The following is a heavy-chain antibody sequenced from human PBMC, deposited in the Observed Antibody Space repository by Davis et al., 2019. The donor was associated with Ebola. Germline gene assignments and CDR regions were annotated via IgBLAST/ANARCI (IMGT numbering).Heavy chain of an antibody. J-gene: IGHJ6*02. CDR1: GGSFSGYY. CDR2: INHSGST. V-gene: IGHV4-34*01. D-gene: IGHD3-16*02. Sequence: MPSETLSLTCAVYGGSFSGYYWNWIRQPPGKGLEWIGEINHSGSTNYNPSLKSRVTISVDTSKNQFSLKLSSVTAADTAVYYCARARRDDYVWGSYRNYYYYGMDVWGQGTTVTVSS. CDR3: ARARRDDYVWGSYRNYYYYGMDV.